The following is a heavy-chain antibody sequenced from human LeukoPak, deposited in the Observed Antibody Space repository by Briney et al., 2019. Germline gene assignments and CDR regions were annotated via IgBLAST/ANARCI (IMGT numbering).Heavy chain of an antibody. CDR3: ARGGTRYDRRFVFDY. CDR1: GFTVSRNF. CDR2: IHSSGST. Sequence: GGSLRLSCAASGFTVSRNFMSWVRQAPGKGLAWVSVIHSSGSTFYADSVRGRFTISRDNSKNTLYLQMNSLRAEDTAVYYCARGGTRYDRRFVFDYWGQGALVTVSS. J-gene: IGHJ4*02. V-gene: IGHV3-66*01. D-gene: IGHD3-10*01.